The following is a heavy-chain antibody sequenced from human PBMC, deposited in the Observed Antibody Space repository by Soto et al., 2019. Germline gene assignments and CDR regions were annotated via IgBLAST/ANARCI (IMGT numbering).Heavy chain of an antibody. D-gene: IGHD2-15*01. CDR3: AKVSGYCSGGSCYEVEYYFDY. Sequence: GGSLRLSCAASGFTFSSYAMSWVRQAPGKGLEWVSAISGSGGSTYYADSVKGRFTISRDNSKNTLYLQMNSLRAEDTAVYYCAKVSGYCSGGSCYEVEYYFDYWGQGTLVTVSS. V-gene: IGHV3-23*01. J-gene: IGHJ4*02. CDR1: GFTFSSYA. CDR2: ISGSGGST.